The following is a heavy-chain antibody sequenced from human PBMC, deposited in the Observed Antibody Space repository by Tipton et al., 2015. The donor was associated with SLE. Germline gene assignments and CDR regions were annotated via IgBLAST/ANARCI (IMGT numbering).Heavy chain of an antibody. CDR2: IYYSGGT. CDR3: TGSMRGFSSGWYLDY. Sequence: TLSLTCTVSGGSISSSSYYWGWIRQPPGKGLEWIGTIYYSGGTFYNPSLKSRVTISVDTSKSQFSLKLTSVTAADTAMYYCTGSMRGFSSGWYLDYWGQGTLVTVSS. V-gene: IGHV4-39*07. J-gene: IGHJ4*02. D-gene: IGHD6-19*01. CDR1: GGSISSSSYY.